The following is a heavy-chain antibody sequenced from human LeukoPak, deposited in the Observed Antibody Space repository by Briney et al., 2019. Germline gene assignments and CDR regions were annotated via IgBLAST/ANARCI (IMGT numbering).Heavy chain of an antibody. Sequence: SETLSLTCTVSRGSISSYYWSWVRQPPGKELEWIGYIYYSGSTSYNTSLKSRVTISVDTSKNQFSLDLSSVTAADTAVYYCASLLNGGVAHWFDPWGQGTLVTVSS. CDR2: IYYSGST. CDR3: ASLLNGGVAHWFDP. CDR1: RGSISSYY. D-gene: IGHD7-27*01. J-gene: IGHJ5*02. V-gene: IGHV4-59*01.